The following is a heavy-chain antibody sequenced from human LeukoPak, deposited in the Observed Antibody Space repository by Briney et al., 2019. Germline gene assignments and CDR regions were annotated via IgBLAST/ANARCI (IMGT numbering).Heavy chain of an antibody. V-gene: IGHV3-7*01. CDR1: GFTFSSYW. CDR3: ARDRYYYDSSGSLFEH. CDR2: IKEDGSDK. Sequence: PGGSLRLSCAASGFTFSSYWMSWVRQAPGMGLEWVANIKEDGSDKYYVDSVKGRFTISRDNAKNSLYLQMNSLRAEDTAVYYCARDRYYYDSSGSLFEHWGQGTLVTVSS. J-gene: IGHJ4*02. D-gene: IGHD3-22*01.